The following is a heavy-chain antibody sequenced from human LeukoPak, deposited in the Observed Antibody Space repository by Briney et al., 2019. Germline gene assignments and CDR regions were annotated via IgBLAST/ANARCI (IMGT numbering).Heavy chain of an antibody. CDR1: GGSFSGYY. D-gene: IGHD3-22*01. CDR3: ARTTMIVVVITPAFDI. V-gene: IGHV4-34*01. J-gene: IGHJ3*02. CDR2: INHSGST. Sequence: SETLSLTCAVYGGSFSGYYWSWIRQPPGKGLEWIGEINHSGSTKNNPSLKSRVTISVDTSKNQFSLKLSSVTAADTAVYYCARTTMIVVVITPAFDIWGQGTMVTVSS.